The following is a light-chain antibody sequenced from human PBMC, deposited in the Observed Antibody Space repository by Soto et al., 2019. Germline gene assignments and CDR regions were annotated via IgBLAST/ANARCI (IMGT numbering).Light chain of an antibody. CDR2: PAS. V-gene: IGKV1-39*01. Sequence: DIQMTQSPSSLSASVGDRVTITCRASQSISSYLNWYQQKPGRAPKLLIYPASSLHGGVPSRFSGSGSGTDFTLTISSLQPVDFATYYCQQSSTVPLTFGGGTKVEIK. CDR1: QSISSY. CDR3: QQSSTVPLT. J-gene: IGKJ4*01.